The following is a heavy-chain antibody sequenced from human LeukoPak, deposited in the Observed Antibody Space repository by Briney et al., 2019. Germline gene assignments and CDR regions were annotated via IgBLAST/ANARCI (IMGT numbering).Heavy chain of an antibody. CDR2: INPFLDTS. D-gene: IGHD5-12*01. CDR1: GGTFSKYA. CDR3: ARAQAGNYDWPLDL. Sequence: SVKVSCKASGGTFSKYALSWVRQAPGQGLEWMGAINPFLDTSNYPPKFQDRVTITTDESTSTAYMDLSSLRSDDTAVYYCARAQAGNYDWPLDLWGQGTLVTVSS. J-gene: IGHJ5*02. V-gene: IGHV1-69*05.